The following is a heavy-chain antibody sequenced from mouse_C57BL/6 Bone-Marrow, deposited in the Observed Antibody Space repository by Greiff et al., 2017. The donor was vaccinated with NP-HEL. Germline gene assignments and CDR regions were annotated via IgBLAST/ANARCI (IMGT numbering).Heavy chain of an antibody. D-gene: IGHD2-13*01. CDR2: INYDGSST. CDR3: ARDNLYVDYEGFAMDY. CDR1: GFTFSDYY. V-gene: IGHV5-16*01. J-gene: IGHJ4*01. Sequence: EVQLQESEGGLVQPGSSMKLSCTASGFTFSDYYMAWVRQVPEKGLEWVANINYDGSSTYYLDSLKSRFIISRDNAKNILYLQMSSLKSEDTATYYCARDNLYVDYEGFAMDYRGQGASVTVSS.